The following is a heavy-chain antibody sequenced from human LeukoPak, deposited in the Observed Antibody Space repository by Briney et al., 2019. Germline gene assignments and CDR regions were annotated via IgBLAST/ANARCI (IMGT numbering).Heavy chain of an antibody. V-gene: IGHV5-51*01. Sequence: GESLKISCKGSGYSFTSYWIGWVRQMPGKGLEWMGIIYPGDSDTRYSPSFQGQVNISADKSISTAYLQWSSLKTSDTAMYYCARHPLMYGSGSYYHFDYWGQGTLVTVSS. CDR2: IYPGDSDT. CDR1: GYSFTSYW. J-gene: IGHJ4*02. D-gene: IGHD3-10*01. CDR3: ARHPLMYGSGSYYHFDY.